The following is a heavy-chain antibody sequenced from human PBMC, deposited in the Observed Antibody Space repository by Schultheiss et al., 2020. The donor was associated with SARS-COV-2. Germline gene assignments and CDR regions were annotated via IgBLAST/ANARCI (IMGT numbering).Heavy chain of an antibody. D-gene: IGHD3-22*01. V-gene: IGHV3-23*01. J-gene: IGHJ6*02. CDR3: ARVEYWFYYGMDV. CDR2: ISGSGGST. Sequence: GGSLRLSCAASGFTFSSYAMSWVRQAPGKGLEWVSAISGSGGSTYYADSVKGRFTISRDNSKNTLYLQMNSLRAEDTAVYYCARVEYWFYYGMDVWGQGTTVTVSS. CDR1: GFTFSSYA.